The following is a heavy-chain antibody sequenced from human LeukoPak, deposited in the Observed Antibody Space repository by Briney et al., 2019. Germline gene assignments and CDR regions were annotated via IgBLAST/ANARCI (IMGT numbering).Heavy chain of an antibody. CDR3: ARDSAPLGWKGYYYYGMDV. V-gene: IGHV4-31*03. CDR2: IYYSGST. D-gene: IGHD1-1*01. J-gene: IGHJ6*02. Sequence: RPSQTLSLTCTVSGGSISSGGYYWSWIRQHPGKGLEWIGYIYYSGSTYYNPSLKSRVTISVDTSKNQFSLKLSSVTAADTAVYYCARDSAPLGWKGYYYYGMDVWGQGTTVTVSS. CDR1: GGSISSGGYY.